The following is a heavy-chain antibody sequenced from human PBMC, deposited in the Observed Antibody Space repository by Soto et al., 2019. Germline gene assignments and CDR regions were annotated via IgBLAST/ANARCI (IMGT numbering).Heavy chain of an antibody. CDR3: ARDRFRTASSCYFT. CDR1: GFSFRSYA. Sequence: VLLLESGGGLVHPGGSLRLSCAGSGFSFRSYAIAWVCQAPGKGLEWVSAISGDAATTSYAESVKGRFAISRDNSKSPLYLQMSSLRVEDTAVYYCARDRFRTASSCYFTWGQGTLVTVSS. J-gene: IGHJ5*02. V-gene: IGHV3-23*01. CDR2: ISGDAATT. D-gene: IGHD2-2*01.